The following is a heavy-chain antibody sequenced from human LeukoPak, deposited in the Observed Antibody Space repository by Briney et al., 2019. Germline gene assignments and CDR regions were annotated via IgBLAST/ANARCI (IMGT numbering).Heavy chain of an antibody. CDR2: ITSTSDL. Sequence: GGSLRLSCAASVFTLEINTMNWVRPAPGKGLEWVSFITSTSDLYYADTVRGRFTVSRDNAKNSLYLQMSSLRAEDTAVYYWAKDTYYFESIGSPRPALTDTWGQGTLVTVSS. CDR3: AKDTYYFESIGSPRPALTDT. V-gene: IGHV3-21*01. CDR1: VFTLEINT. D-gene: IGHD3-22*01. J-gene: IGHJ5*02.